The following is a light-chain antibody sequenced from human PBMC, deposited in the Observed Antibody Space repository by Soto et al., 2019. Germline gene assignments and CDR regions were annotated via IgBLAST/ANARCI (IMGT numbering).Light chain of an antibody. V-gene: IGKV3-20*01. Sequence: EIVVTQSPGTLSWSAGERDTISCRASQSVSSTYIAWYQQKPGQAPRLLIYGASSRATGIPERFSGRGSGTDFTLTIIRLEPEDFAVYYCQHYNNSRETFGQGTKVDIK. CDR3: QHYNNSRET. CDR1: QSVSSTY. J-gene: IGKJ1*01. CDR2: GAS.